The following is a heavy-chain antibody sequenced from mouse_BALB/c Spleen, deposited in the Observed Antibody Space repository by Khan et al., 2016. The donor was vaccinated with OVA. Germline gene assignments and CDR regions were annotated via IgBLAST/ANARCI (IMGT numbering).Heavy chain of an antibody. Sequence: VQLQESGPGLVAPSQSLSITCTVSGFSLTTYGVSWVRQPPGKGLEWLGVIWGDGSTNYHSALISRLTISKDNSKSQVFLKLKSLQTDDTGTYYCGKRNHGTLYAMDYWGQGTSVTVSS. V-gene: IGHV2-3*01. CDR2: IWGDGST. J-gene: IGHJ4*01. CDR1: GFSLTTYG. D-gene: IGHD2-1*01. CDR3: GKRNHGTLYAMDY.